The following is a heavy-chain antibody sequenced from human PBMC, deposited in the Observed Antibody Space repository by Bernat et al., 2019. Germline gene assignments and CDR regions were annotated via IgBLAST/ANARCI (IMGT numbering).Heavy chain of an antibody. CDR1: GFTFSNYW. CDR2: INGDGTAT. J-gene: IGHJ4*02. V-gene: IGHV3-74*01. D-gene: IGHD3-16*01. Sequence: EVQLVESGGGLVQPGGSLRLPCVASGFTFSNYWMHWVRQVPAKGLVWVSRINGDGTATSYADSVKGRFAISRDNAKNTLYLQMDSLRGEDTAVYYCVRGGVDYWGQGTLVTVSS. CDR3: VRGGVDY.